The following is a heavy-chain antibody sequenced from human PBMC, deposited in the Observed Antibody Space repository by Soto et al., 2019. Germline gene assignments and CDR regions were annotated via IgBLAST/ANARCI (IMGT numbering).Heavy chain of an antibody. V-gene: IGHV1-58*02. CDR3: PAFTGFAECDAFDI. CDR1: GFTFTSSA. D-gene: IGHD3-10*01. CDR2: IVVGSGNT. Sequence: QMQLVQSGPEVKKPGTSVKVSCKASGFTFTSSAMQWVRQARGQRLEWIGWIVVGSGNTNYAQKFQERVTITRDVXXSTAYMELSSLGSEATAVYDCPAFTGFAECDAFDIWGQGTMVTVSS. J-gene: IGHJ3*02.